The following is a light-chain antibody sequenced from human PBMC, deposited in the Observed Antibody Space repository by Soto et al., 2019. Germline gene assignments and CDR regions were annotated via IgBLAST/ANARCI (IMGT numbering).Light chain of an antibody. V-gene: IGKV1-5*01. J-gene: IGKJ1*01. Sequence: DIQMTQSPSTLSASVGDIVTITCRASQSISTWLAWYQQKPGEAPRLLIYDASTLESGVPSWFSGTGSGTEFTLTISSLHPDDFATYYCQQYDRYSGTFGPGTKVDIK. CDR1: QSISTW. CDR3: QQYDRYSGT. CDR2: DAS.